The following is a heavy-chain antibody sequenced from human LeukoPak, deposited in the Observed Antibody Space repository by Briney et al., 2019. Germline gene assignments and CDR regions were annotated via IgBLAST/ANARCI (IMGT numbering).Heavy chain of an antibody. D-gene: IGHD3-3*01. CDR3: ARAAPYYDFWSGYYTSYGSGSYYFDY. V-gene: IGHV4-61*02. CDR2: IYTSGST. CDR1: GRPLSSGSYY. J-gene: IGHJ4*02. Sequence: SETLSLTCSVSGRPLSSGSYYWSWLRQPAGKGLEWIGRIYTSGSTNHNPPLKSRVTISVDTSKNQFSLKLSSVTAADTAVYYCARAAPYYDFWSGYYTSYGSGSYYFDYWGQGTLVTVSS.